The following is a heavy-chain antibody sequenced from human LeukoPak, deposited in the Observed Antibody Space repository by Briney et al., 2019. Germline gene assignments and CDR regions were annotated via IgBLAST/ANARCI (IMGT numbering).Heavy chain of an antibody. D-gene: IGHD2-2*01. J-gene: IGHJ5*02. CDR1: GYIFTSYW. CDR2: IYPGDSDT. V-gene: IGHV5-51*01. Sequence: GESLQISCKGSGYIFTSYWIGWVRQLPGKGLEWMGIIYPGDSDTRDRPSFQGQVTISADKSISTAYLQWSSLKASDTAMYYCARGIVVVPAAIVPWFDPWGQGTLVTVSS. CDR3: ARGIVVVPAAIVPWFDP.